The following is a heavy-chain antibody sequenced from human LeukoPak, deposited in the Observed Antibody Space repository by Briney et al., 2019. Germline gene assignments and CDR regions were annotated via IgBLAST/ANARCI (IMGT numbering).Heavy chain of an antibody. Sequence: PPETLSLTCTVSGGSISSYYWSWIRQPAGKGLEWIGRIYTSGSTNYNPSLKSRVTMSVDTSKNQFSLKLSSVTAADTAVYYCAREAVYSSSWYVWNAFDIWGQGTMVTVSS. CDR2: IYTSGST. D-gene: IGHD6-13*01. CDR3: AREAVYSSSWYVWNAFDI. V-gene: IGHV4-4*07. J-gene: IGHJ3*02. CDR1: GGSISSYY.